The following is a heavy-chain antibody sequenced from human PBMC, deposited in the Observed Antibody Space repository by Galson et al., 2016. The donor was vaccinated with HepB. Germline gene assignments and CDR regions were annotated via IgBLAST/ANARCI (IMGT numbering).Heavy chain of an antibody. Sequence: SLRLSCAASGFTFSANGMHWVRQAPGKGLEWVAIISYDGNTKYYGDSVKGRFTISRDNSKNTLYLQMDSLRPEDTAVYLCAKDSADFGAVTLYHYFDLCGRGTLVTVSS. CDR3: AKDSADFGAVTLYHYFDL. CDR2: ISYDGNTK. J-gene: IGHJ2*01. CDR1: GFTFSANG. V-gene: IGHV3-30*18. D-gene: IGHD3-3*01.